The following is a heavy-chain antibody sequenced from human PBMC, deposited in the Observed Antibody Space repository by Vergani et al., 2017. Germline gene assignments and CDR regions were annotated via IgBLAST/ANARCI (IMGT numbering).Heavy chain of an antibody. CDR2: ISGSGVSA. CDR3: AKQYFVSGNYLFDY. CDR1: EFTFSNYA. J-gene: IGHJ4*02. Sequence: EVQLVESGGGLVQPGGSLRLTCAASEFTFSNYAMNWVRQAPGKGLEWVSGISGSGVSAYYTDSVKGRFTISRHNSKNMLFLQMNNLRTEDTAIYYCAKQYFVSGNYLFDYWGQGTLVTVSS. D-gene: IGHD3-10*01. V-gene: IGHV3-23*04.